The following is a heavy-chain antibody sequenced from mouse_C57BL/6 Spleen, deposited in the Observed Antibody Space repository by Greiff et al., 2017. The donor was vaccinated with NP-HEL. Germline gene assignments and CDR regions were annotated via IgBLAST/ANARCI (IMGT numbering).Heavy chain of an antibody. V-gene: IGHV1-26*01. Sequence: VQLQQSGPELVKPGASVKISCKASGYTFTDYYMNWVKQSHGKSLEWIGDINPNNGGTSYNQKFKGKATLTVDKSSSTAYMELRSLTSEDSAVYYCARDRSNYRYFDVWGTGTTVTVSS. D-gene: IGHD2-5*01. CDR3: ARDRSNYRYFDV. J-gene: IGHJ1*03. CDR2: INPNNGGT. CDR1: GYTFTDYY.